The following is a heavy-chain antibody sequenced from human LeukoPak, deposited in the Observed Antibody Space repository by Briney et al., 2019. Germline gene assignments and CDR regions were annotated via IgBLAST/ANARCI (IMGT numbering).Heavy chain of an antibody. CDR3: ARGKLGLYYFDY. CDR1: GFTFSSYG. Sequence: GGSLRLSCAASGFTFSSYGMHWVRQAPGKGLEWVAFIRYDGSDKYYADSVKGRFTISRDNSKNTLYLQMNSLRAEDTAVYYCARGKLGLYYFDYWGQGTLVTVSS. D-gene: IGHD7-27*01. V-gene: IGHV3-30*02. CDR2: IRYDGSDK. J-gene: IGHJ4*02.